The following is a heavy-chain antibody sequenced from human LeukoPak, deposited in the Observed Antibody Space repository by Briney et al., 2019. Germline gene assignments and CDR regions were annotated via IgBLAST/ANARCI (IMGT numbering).Heavy chain of an antibody. V-gene: IGHV4-39*01. CDR2: IYYSGST. D-gene: IGHD3-22*01. J-gene: IGHJ4*02. CDR3: AKTYYYDPFDC. Sequence: SETLSLTCTVSGGSISNSGYYWGWIRQPPGKGLEWIGNIYYSGSTYYNPSLKSRVTISVDTSKNQFSLKLSSVTAADTAVYYCAKTYYYDPFDCWGPGTLVTVSS. CDR1: GGSISNSGYY.